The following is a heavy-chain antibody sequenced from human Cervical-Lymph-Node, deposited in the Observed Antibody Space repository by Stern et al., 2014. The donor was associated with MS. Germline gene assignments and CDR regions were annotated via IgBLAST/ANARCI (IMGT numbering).Heavy chain of an antibody. CDR3: AIRRSGFYYFDS. CDR1: GYSFNNQW. V-gene: IGHV5-51*01. Sequence: VQLVQSGAEVKKTGESLKISCQASGYSFNNQWIAWVRQTPGEGLEWMGIIYPYDSDTRYWPSFQGQVTISADKSSSVAYLQWRRLKTSDTAIYFCAIRRSGFYYFDSWGQGTLVTVSS. D-gene: IGHD3-22*01. J-gene: IGHJ4*02. CDR2: IYPYDSDT.